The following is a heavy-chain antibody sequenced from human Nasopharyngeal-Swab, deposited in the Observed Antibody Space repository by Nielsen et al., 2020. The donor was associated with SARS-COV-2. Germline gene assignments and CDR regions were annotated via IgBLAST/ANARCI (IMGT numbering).Heavy chain of an antibody. J-gene: IGHJ4*02. CDR2: ISSSSSYI. D-gene: IGHD3-16*02. CDR3: GRTITFGGVIAERQFDY. Sequence: VRQAPGKGLEWVSSISSSSSYIYCADSVKGRFTISRDNAKNSLYLQMKSLRAEDTAVYYCGRTITFGGVIAERQFDYWGQGTLVTVSS. V-gene: IGHV3-21*01.